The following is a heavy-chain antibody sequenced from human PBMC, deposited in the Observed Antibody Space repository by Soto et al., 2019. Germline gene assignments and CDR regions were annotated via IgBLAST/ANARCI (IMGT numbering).Heavy chain of an antibody. D-gene: IGHD3-22*01. J-gene: IGHJ4*02. Sequence: GESLKISCKGSGYSFTSYWISWVRQMPGKGLEWMGRIDPSDSYTNYSPSFQGHVTISADKSISTAYLQWSSLKASDTAMYYCARLRPGARRYCDSSGYSDYWGQGTLVTVSS. CDR1: GYSFTSYW. V-gene: IGHV5-10-1*01. CDR2: IDPSDSYT. CDR3: ARLRPGARRYCDSSGYSDY.